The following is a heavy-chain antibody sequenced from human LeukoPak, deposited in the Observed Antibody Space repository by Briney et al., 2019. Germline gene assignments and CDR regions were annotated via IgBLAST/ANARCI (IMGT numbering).Heavy chain of an antibody. D-gene: IGHD2-21*02. V-gene: IGHV3-9*01. CDR1: GLSFDNYA. J-gene: IGHJ4*02. Sequence: GRSLRLSCTASGLSFDNYAMNWVRQAPGKGLEWVSNINWNTGRIVYADSVQGRFTVSRDNAKTSLYLQMDSLRPEDTALYYCAMESQIIVTGIDYWGPGTLVTVSS. CDR3: AMESQIIVTGIDY. CDR2: INWNTGRI.